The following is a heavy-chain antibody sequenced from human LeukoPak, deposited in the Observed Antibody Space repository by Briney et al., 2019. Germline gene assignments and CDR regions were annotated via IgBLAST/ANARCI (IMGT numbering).Heavy chain of an antibody. CDR1: GITFSSYS. V-gene: IGHV3-23*01. CDR3: AKDWLGLGELSYPFDY. J-gene: IGHJ4*02. D-gene: IGHD3-16*02. Sequence: GGSLRLSCGASGITFSSYSMNWVRQAPGKGLEWVSAISGSGGSTYYADSVKGRFTISRDNSKNTLYLQMNSLRAEDTAVYYCAKDWLGLGELSYPFDYWGQGTLVTVSS. CDR2: ISGSGGST.